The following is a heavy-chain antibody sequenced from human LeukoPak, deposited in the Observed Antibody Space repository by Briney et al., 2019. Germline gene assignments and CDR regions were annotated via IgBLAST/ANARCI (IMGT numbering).Heavy chain of an antibody. CDR2: ISSSSSTI. CDR3: ARDLAYSSSSGGAY. CDR1: GFTFSSYR. J-gene: IGHJ4*02. Sequence: GGSLRLSCAASGFTFSSYRMNWVRQAPGKGLEWVSYISSSSSTIYYADSVKGRFTISRDNAKNSLYLQMNSLRDEDTAVYYCARDLAYSSSSGGAYWGQGTLVTVSS. D-gene: IGHD6-6*01. V-gene: IGHV3-48*02.